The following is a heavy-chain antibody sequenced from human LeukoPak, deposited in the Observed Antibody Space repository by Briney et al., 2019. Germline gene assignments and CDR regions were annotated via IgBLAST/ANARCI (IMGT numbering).Heavy chain of an antibody. V-gene: IGHV3-30-3*01. D-gene: IGHD3-10*01. CDR1: GFTFASYA. Sequence: GGSLRLSCAGSGFTFASYAVHWVRQAPGKRLEWVAFISSDGTTEHYRDSVKGRFTLSRDNSKNTVSLQMNSLGTEDTAVYYCARGRDSGSFIIDYWGQGTLVTVPS. J-gene: IGHJ4*02. CDR2: ISSDGTTE. CDR3: ARGRDSGSFIIDY.